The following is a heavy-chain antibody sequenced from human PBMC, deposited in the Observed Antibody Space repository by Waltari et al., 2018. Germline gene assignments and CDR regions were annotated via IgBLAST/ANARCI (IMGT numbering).Heavy chain of an antibody. CDR2: VNHDGNT. D-gene: IGHD6-13*01. J-gene: IGHJ2*01. CDR3: ARRTAASGHWYFDL. CDR1: GGSFSGYH. Sequence: QVQLQQWGAGLLRPSETLSLTCGVNGGSFSGYHWSWFRQSPGRGLEWIGEVNHDGNTNYNPSPKSRVTILVDMSKNQFFLKRTSVTAAETAVYYCARRTAASGHWYFDLWGRGTLVTVSS. V-gene: IGHV4-34*02.